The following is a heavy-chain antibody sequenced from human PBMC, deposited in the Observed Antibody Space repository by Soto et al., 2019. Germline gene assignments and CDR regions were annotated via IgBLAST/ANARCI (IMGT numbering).Heavy chain of an antibody. V-gene: IGHV1-69*01. J-gene: IGHJ4*02. CDR2: IIPIFGTA. D-gene: IGHD1-26*01. Sequence: QVQLVQSGAEVKKPGSSVKVSCKASGGTFSSYAISWVRQAPGQGLEWMGGIIPIFGTANYAQKFQGRVTITADESTSKAYMELSSLRSEDTAVYYCARGGRVGATFRPLPPEGNWGQGTLVTVSS. CDR3: ARGGRVGATFRPLPPEGN. CDR1: GGTFSSYA.